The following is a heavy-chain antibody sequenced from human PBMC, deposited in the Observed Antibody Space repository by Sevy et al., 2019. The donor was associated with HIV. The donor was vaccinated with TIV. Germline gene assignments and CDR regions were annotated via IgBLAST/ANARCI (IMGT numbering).Heavy chain of an antibody. V-gene: IGHV3-30-3*01. J-gene: IGHJ3*02. CDR3: ARDWGDRSGYYDWAFDI. D-gene: IGHD3-22*01. Sequence: GALRLSCAASGFTFSSYAMHWVRQAPGKGLEWVAVISYDGSNKYYADSVKGRFTISRDNSKNTLYLEMNSLRAEDTAVYYFARDWGDRSGYYDWAFDIWGQGTMVTVSS. CDR1: GFTFSSYA. CDR2: ISYDGSNK.